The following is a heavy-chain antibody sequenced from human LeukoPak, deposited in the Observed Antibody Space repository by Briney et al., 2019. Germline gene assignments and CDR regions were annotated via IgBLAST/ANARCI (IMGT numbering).Heavy chain of an antibody. Sequence: SETLSLTCTVSGGSISSYYWSWIRQPPGKGLEWIGEIYHSGSTNYNPYLKSRVTISIDTSKNQFSLKLSSVTAADTAVYYCARVVGDYDSSGYGAFDIWGQGTMVTVSS. CDR2: IYHSGST. D-gene: IGHD3-22*01. CDR3: ARVVGDYDSSGYGAFDI. V-gene: IGHV4-59*01. CDR1: GGSISSYY. J-gene: IGHJ3*02.